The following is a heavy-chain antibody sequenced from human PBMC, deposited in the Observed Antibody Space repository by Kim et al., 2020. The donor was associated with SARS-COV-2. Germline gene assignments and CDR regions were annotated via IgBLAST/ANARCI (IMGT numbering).Heavy chain of an antibody. D-gene: IGHD1-26*01. CDR2: INPNSGGT. CDR3: ARGRWEPHYYYYYGMDV. J-gene: IGHJ6*02. V-gene: IGHV1-2*04. CDR1: GYTFTGYY. Sequence: ASVKVSCKASGYTFTGYYMHWVRQAPGQGLEWMGWINPNSGGTNYAQKFQGWVTMTRDTSISTAYMELSRLRSDDTAVYYCARGRWEPHYYYYYGMDVWGQGTTVTVSS.